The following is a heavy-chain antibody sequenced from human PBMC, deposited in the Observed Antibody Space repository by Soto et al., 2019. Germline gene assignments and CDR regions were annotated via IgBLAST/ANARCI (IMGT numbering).Heavy chain of an antibody. J-gene: IGHJ6*02. CDR2: IYYSGST. CDR1: GGSISSSSYY. CDR3: ARRAGRGLLGVKGMDYYGMDV. D-gene: IGHD2-8*02. Sequence: SETLSLTCTVSGGSISSSSYYWGWIRQPPGKGLEWIGSIYYSGSTYYNPSLKSRVTISVDTSKNQFSLKLSSVTAADTAVYYCARRAGRGLLGVKGMDYYGMDVWGQGTTVTVSS. V-gene: IGHV4-39*01.